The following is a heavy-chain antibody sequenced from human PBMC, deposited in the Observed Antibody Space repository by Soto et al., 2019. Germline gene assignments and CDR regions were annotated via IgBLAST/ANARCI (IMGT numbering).Heavy chain of an antibody. D-gene: IGHD3-3*01. Sequence: GAAVKVSCKASGYTFTGYYMHWVRQAPGQGLEWMGWINPNSGGTNYAQKFQGRVTMTRDTSISTAYMELSRLRSDDTAVYYCARDRGFITIFGVAPPEGMDVWGQGHTVAVSS. CDR1: GYTFTGYY. V-gene: IGHV1-2*02. CDR2: INPNSGGT. CDR3: ARDRGFITIFGVAPPEGMDV. J-gene: IGHJ6*01.